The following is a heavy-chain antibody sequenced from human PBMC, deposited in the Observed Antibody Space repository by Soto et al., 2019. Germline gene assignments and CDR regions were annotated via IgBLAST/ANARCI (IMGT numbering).Heavy chain of an antibody. V-gene: IGHV3-15*07. CDR1: GFTFSNAW. CDR2: IKSKTDGGTT. Sequence: EVQLVESGGGLVKPGGSLRLSCAASGFTFSNAWMNWVRQAPGKGLEWVGRIKSKTDGGTTDYAAPVKGRFTISRDDSKNTLYLQMNSLKTEDTAVYYCTTAPPLRAAAGLYYGMDVWGQGTTVTVSS. J-gene: IGHJ6*02. D-gene: IGHD6-13*01. CDR3: TTAPPLRAAAGLYYGMDV.